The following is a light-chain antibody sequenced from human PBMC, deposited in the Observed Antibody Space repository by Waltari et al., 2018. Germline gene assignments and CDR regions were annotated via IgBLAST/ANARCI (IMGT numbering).Light chain of an antibody. V-gene: IGKV3-20*01. CDR3: QQSYSAQYT. Sequence: EIVLTQSPGTLSLSPGERATLSCRASQSVSSSYLAWYQQKPGQAPRLLIYGASSRATGIPDRFSGSGSGTDFTLTISRLEPEDFAVYYCQQSYSAQYTFGQGTKREIK. CDR1: QSVSSSY. CDR2: GAS. J-gene: IGKJ2*01.